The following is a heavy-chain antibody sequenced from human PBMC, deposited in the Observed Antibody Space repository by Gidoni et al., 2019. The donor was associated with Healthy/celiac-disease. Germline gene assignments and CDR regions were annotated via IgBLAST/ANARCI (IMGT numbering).Heavy chain of an antibody. J-gene: IGHJ6*03. V-gene: IGHV2-26*01. CDR3: ARTTYGPYYYYYMDV. CDR1: GFSPCNARMG. CDR2: IFSNDEK. Sequence: QVTLKESGPVLVKPTETLTLPCTVSGFSPCNARMGVSWIRQPPGKALEWLAQIFSNDEKAYSTSLKSRLTISKDTSKSQVVLTMTSMDPVDTATYYCARTTYGPYYYYYMDVWGKGTTVTVSS. D-gene: IGHD4-17*01.